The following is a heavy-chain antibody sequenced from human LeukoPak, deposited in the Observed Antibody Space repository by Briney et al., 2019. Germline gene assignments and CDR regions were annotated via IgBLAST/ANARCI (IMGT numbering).Heavy chain of an antibody. Sequence: GGSLRLSCAASGFTFSSYTMNWVRQAPGKGLEWVSTISGSDGKTYYADSVKGRFTISRDNSKNTLYLQMNSLRAEDTAVYYCAKSNPSGGSWGQGTLVTVSS. CDR2: ISGSDGKT. D-gene: IGHD3-10*01. CDR3: AKSNPSGGS. J-gene: IGHJ5*02. V-gene: IGHV3-23*01. CDR1: GFTFSSYT.